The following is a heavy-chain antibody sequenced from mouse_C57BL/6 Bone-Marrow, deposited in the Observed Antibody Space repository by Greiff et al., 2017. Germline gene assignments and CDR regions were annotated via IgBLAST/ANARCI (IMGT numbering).Heavy chain of an antibody. CDR2: ISNGGGST. D-gene: IGHD2-2*01. J-gene: IGHJ3*01. CDR1: GFTFSDYY. V-gene: IGHV5-12*01. Sequence: EVKLMESGGGLVQPGGSLKLSCAASGFTFSDYYMYWVRQTPEKRLGWVAYISNGGGSTYYPDTVKGRFTISRDNAKNTLYLQMSRLKSEDTAMYYCARHGHPFYGYDEGFAYWGQGTLVTVSA. CDR3: ARHGHPFYGYDEGFAY.